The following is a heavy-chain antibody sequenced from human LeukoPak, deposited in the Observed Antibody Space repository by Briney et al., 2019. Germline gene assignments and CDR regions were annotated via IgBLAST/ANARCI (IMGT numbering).Heavy chain of an antibody. J-gene: IGHJ4*02. CDR1: GFTLSNAW. CDR2: INSDGRST. D-gene: IGHD3-9*01. V-gene: IGHV3-74*01. Sequence: GGSLRLSCAASGFTLSNAWMNWVRQAPGKGLVWVSRINSDGRSTNYADSVKGRFSISRDNAENTLYLQMTSLRVEDTAVYYCVRGAYTGYSRDSWGQGTLVTVSS. CDR3: VRGAYTGYSRDS.